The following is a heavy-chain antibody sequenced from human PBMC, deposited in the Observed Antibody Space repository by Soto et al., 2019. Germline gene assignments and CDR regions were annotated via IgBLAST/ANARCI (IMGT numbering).Heavy chain of an antibody. Sequence: GGSLILSCAASGFTFSSYSMNWVRQAPGKGLEWVSSISSSSSYIYYADSVKGRFTISRDNAKNSLYLQMNSLRAEDTAVYYCARDLDAGAFDIWGQGTMVTVSS. CDR2: ISSSSSYI. V-gene: IGHV3-21*01. J-gene: IGHJ3*02. CDR3: ARDLDAGAFDI. CDR1: GFTFSSYS. D-gene: IGHD2-2*01.